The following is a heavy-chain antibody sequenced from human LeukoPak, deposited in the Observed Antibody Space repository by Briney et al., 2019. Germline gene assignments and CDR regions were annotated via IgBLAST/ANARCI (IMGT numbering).Heavy chain of an antibody. Sequence: GGSLRLSCAASGFTFSSYAMSWVRQAPGKGLEWVSAISGSGGSTYYADSVKGRFTISRDNSKNTLYLQMNSLRAEDTAACYCARALDYGGNARYYYYYYMDVRGKGTTVTVPS. CDR3: ARALDYGGNARYYYYYYMDV. CDR2: ISGSGGST. CDR1: GFTFSSYA. J-gene: IGHJ6*03. V-gene: IGHV3-23*01. D-gene: IGHD4-23*01.